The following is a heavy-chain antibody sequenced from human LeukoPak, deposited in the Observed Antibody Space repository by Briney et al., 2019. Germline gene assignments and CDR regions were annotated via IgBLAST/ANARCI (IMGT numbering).Heavy chain of an antibody. J-gene: IGHJ4*02. CDR1: GFSFGDYA. CDR3: TRNTVTVHFDY. V-gene: IGHV3-49*03. Sequence: GGSLRLSCTSVGFSFGDYAVSWFRRAPGNGLEWVGYISSKAFGATPQYAPSVRGRFTISRDDSKSIAHLQMNSLKTEDTAVYYCTRNTVTVHFDYWGQGTPVTVSS. D-gene: IGHD4-17*01. CDR2: ISSKAFGATP.